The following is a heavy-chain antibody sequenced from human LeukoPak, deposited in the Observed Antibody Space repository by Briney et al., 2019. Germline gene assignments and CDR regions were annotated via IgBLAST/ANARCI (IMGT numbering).Heavy chain of an antibody. Sequence: SVKVSCKASGGTFSSYAISWVRQAPGQGLEWMGGIIPIFGTANYAQKFQGRVTTTADESTSTAYMELSSLRSEDTAVYYCARHSTYDFWSGWTLGAFDIWGQGTMVTVSS. J-gene: IGHJ3*02. CDR3: ARHSTYDFWSGWTLGAFDI. V-gene: IGHV1-69*13. CDR1: GGTFSSYA. CDR2: IIPIFGTA. D-gene: IGHD3-3*01.